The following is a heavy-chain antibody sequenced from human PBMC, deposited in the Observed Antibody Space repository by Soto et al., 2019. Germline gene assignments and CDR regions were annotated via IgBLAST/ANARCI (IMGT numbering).Heavy chain of an antibody. CDR3: ARDLRIRGFFGY. CDR1: GYTFTNYG. V-gene: IGHV1-18*01. Sequence: QVQLVQSGAEVKKPGASVKVSCKASGYTFTNYGITWVRQAPGQGLEWMGWITPQNGNTNYAQKFQGRVTLTTDTSTSTVYLELRSLRSDDTAVYYCARDLRIRGFFGYWGQATLVTVSS. CDR2: ITPQNGNT. D-gene: IGHD3-10*01. J-gene: IGHJ4*02.